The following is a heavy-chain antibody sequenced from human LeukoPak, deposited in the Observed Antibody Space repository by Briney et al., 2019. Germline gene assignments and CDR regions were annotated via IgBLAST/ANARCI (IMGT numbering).Heavy chain of an antibody. CDR2: IFYSGNT. J-gene: IGHJ4*02. D-gene: IGHD5-18*01. CDR3: ARAMYSYGFYFDY. V-gene: IGHV4-30-4*01. CDR1: GGSISSGAYY. Sequence: SETLSLTCTVSGGSISSGAYYWTWIRQPPGKGLEWIGYIFYSGNTYYNPSLKRRVTISVDTSKNQFSLKLSSVTAADTAVYYCARAMYSYGFYFDYWGQGSLVTVSS.